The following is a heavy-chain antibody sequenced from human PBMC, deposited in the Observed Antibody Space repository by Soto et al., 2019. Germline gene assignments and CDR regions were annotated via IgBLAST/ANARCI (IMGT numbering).Heavy chain of an antibody. V-gene: IGHV4-59*08. D-gene: IGHD3-10*01. CDR3: ARQGFGPLHGLVDV. J-gene: IGHJ6*02. CDR1: GGSISSYY. Sequence: QVQLQESGPGLVKPSETLSLSCTVSGGSISSYYWSWFRQSPGKRMAWIGYVHHSWGSSYNPSLQXXVXLSLETSRNQSSPKLTSVTATDTAVYYCARQGFGPLHGLVDVWGQGTTVTVSS. CDR2: VHHSWGS.